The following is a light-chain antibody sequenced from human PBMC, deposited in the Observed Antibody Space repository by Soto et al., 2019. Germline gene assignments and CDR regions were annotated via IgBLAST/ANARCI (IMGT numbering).Light chain of an antibody. CDR2: DAS. J-gene: IGKJ3*01. Sequence: EIVLTQSPDTQSLSPGERASLSCRASQSVRSSLAWYQQKPGQAPRLLIYDASNRATGIPARFSGSGSGTDFTLTISCLEPEDFAVYYCQQRSNWPPEVTFGPGTKVDIK. CDR3: QQRSNWPPEVT. CDR1: QSVRSS. V-gene: IGKV3-11*01.